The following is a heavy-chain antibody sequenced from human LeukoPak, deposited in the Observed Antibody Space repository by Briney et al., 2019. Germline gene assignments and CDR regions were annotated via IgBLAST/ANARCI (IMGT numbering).Heavy chain of an antibody. CDR1: GFTFSNYA. J-gene: IGHJ6*02. V-gene: IGHV3-23*01. CDR2: ILESGGST. CDR3: AKRSPRDYYYNMDV. Sequence: PGGSLRLSCAASGFTFSNYAMSWVRQPPGKGLEWVSAILESGGSTYYADSVKGRFTISRDNSKNTLYLQMNSLRAEDTAVYYCAKRSPRDYYYNMDVWGQGTTVTVSS.